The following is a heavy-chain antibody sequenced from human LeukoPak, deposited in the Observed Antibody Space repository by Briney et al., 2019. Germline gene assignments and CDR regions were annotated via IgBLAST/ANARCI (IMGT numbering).Heavy chain of an antibody. CDR3: ARDRLRGVYFDD. D-gene: IGHD3-10*01. J-gene: IGHJ4*02. CDR2: IYYSGST. CDR1: GGSISRYY. V-gene: IGHV4-59*01. Sequence: SETLSLTCTVSGGSISRYYWSCSPQPPGKGLEWIGYIYYSGSTNYNPSLKSRVTISVDTSKNQFSLKLSSVTAADTAVYYCARDRLRGVYFDDWGQGTLVTVSS.